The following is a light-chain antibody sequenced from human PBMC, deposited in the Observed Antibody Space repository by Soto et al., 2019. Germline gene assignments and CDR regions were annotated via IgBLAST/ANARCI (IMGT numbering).Light chain of an antibody. V-gene: IGLV2-14*01. J-gene: IGLJ2*01. CDR3: SSYTSSSTRV. Sequence: QSALTQPASVSESPGQSITISCTGTSSDVGGYNYVSWYQQHPGKAPKLMIYDVINRPSGVSNRFSGSKSGNTASLTISGLQAEDEADYYCSSYTSSSTRVFGGGTKLTVL. CDR1: SSDVGGYNY. CDR2: DVI.